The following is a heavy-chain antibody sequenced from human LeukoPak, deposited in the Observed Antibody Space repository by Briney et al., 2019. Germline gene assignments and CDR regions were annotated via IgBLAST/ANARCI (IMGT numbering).Heavy chain of an antibody. CDR3: ARDFTSIVVVPAATDYYYYGMDV. V-gene: IGHV1-69*01. CDR1: GGTFSSYA. CDR2: IIPIFGTA. J-gene: IGHJ6*02. Sequence: SVEVSCKASGGTFSSYAISWVRQAPGQGLEWMGGIIPIFGTANYAQKFQGRVTITADESTSTAYMELSSLRSEDTAVYYCARDFTSIVVVPAATDYYYYGMDVWGQGTTVTVSS. D-gene: IGHD2-2*01.